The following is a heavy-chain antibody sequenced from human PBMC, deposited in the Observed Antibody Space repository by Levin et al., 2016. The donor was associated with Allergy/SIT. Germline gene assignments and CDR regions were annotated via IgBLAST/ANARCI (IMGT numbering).Heavy chain of an antibody. CDR3: ARGRQQLAQYYGLDI. CDR1: AFTFSDYA. J-gene: IGHJ6*02. V-gene: IGHV3-30*04. Sequence: GESLKISCAASAFTFSDYAMHWVRQAPGKGLEWVAVMSYDGSYEYYADSVKGRFTVSRDNSKNTLYLQMNSLTPEDTAVYYCARGRQQLAQYYGLDIWGRGTTVTVSS. CDR2: MSYDGSYE. D-gene: IGHD1-1*01.